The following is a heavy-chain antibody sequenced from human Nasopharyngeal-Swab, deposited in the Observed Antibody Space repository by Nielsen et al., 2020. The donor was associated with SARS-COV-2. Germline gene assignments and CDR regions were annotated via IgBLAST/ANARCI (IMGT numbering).Heavy chain of an antibody. J-gene: IGHJ6*03. V-gene: IGHV3-23*01. CDR3: ARGALWFGELLNYYMDV. D-gene: IGHD3-10*01. Sequence: GESLKISCEASGFTFSTYAMSWVRQAPGRRLEWVSGIINSGGSTEYADSVKGRFTISRDNSRNTLFLQMNSLRAEDTAVYYCARGALWFGELLNYYMDVWGKGTTVTVSS. CDR1: GFTFSTYA. CDR2: IINSGGST.